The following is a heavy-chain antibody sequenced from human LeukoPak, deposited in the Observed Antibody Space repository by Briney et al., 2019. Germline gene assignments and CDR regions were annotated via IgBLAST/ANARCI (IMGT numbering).Heavy chain of an antibody. CDR2: IYSGGST. J-gene: IGHJ4*02. CDR3: ARGNRGPRGYFDY. V-gene: IGHV3-66*01. Sequence: PGGSLRLSCAVSGVTVSSNYMSWVRQAPGKGLEWVAVIYSGGSTYYADSVKGRFTISRDNSKNTLYLQMNSLRVEDTAVYYCARGNRGPRGYFDYWGQGTLVTVSS. D-gene: IGHD3-10*01. CDR1: GVTVSSNY.